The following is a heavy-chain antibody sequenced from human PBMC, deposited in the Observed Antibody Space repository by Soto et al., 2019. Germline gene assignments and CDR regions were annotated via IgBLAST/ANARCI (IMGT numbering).Heavy chain of an antibody. V-gene: IGHV1-69*01. CDR2: VIPLFDTA. D-gene: IGHD5-18*01. J-gene: IGHJ6*02. Sequence: QVQVVQSGAEVKKPGSSVKVSCKVSGGIFTNNAISWVRPAPGQGLERLGGVIPLFDTAYYSQIFRGRLRISADGATTTAYMELSGLTSADTAVDFCATGGHNDGYNFYHGMDVWGQGTTVTVS. CDR1: GGIFTNNA. CDR3: ATGGHNDGYNFYHGMDV.